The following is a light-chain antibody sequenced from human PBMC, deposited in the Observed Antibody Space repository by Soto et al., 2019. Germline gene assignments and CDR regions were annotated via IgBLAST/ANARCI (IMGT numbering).Light chain of an antibody. J-gene: IGKJ5*01. CDR3: QQDYSTLAT. CDR2: AAS. V-gene: IGKV1-39*01. Sequence: DMQMSQSPSSLSSSVGDRVTITFRAAESISRHLNWYQQKPGRAPDLLIYAASTLQNGVPSRFTGSGSGTEFTLTITGLQLEDFATYYCQQDYSTLATFGQGTLLEIK. CDR1: ESISRH.